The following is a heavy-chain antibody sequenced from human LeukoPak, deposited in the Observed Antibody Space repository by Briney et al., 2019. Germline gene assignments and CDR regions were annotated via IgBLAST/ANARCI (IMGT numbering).Heavy chain of an antibody. CDR3: AKSFGYSRSWFDY. V-gene: IGHV3-23*01. J-gene: IGHJ4*02. CDR1: GFTFSSYA. D-gene: IGHD6-13*01. CDR2: ISVGGGTT. Sequence: GGSLRLSCVASGFTFSSYAMSWVRQAPGKGLEWVSGISVGGGTTYYADSVKGRFTISRDNSKNTLYLQMNSLRAEDTAVYYCAKSFGYSRSWFDYWGQGTPVTVSS.